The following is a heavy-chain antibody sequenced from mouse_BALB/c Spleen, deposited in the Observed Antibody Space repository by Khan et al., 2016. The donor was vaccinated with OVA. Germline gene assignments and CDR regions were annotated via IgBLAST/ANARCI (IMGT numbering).Heavy chain of an antibody. V-gene: IGHV3-2*02. D-gene: IGHD1-2*01. CDR2: ISYRGST. J-gene: IGHJ2*01. CDR1: GYSITSGYG. CDR3: ARTARIKY. Sequence: EVKLLESGPGLVTPSQSLSLTCTVTGYSITSGYGWNWIRQFPGNKLEWMGYISYRGSTNYNPSLKSRISITRDTSKNQFFLQLNSVTTEDTATYYCARTARIKYWGQGTTLTVSS.